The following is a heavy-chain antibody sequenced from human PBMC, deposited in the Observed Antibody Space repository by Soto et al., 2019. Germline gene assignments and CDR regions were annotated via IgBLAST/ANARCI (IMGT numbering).Heavy chain of an antibody. J-gene: IGHJ4*02. CDR2: ISSNGGST. CDR1: GFTFNTYP. Sequence: EVQVVESGGDLVQPGGSLRLSCTASGFTFNTYPMHWVRQAPGKGLEYVSAISSNGGSTYYANSVQGRFTISRDNSXITLYLQMDSLRADDMAIYYCARGVGSSRSWDYFDYWGQGTLVTVSS. CDR3: ARGVGSSRSWDYFDY. D-gene: IGHD6-13*01. V-gene: IGHV3-64*01.